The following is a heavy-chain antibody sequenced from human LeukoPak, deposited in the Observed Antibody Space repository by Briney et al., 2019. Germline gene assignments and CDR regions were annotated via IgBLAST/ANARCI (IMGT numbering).Heavy chain of an antibody. CDR2: MYPSSGNS. CDR3: ARVYCSSTSFYGMDV. CDR1: GYTFTSYD. D-gene: IGHD2-2*01. V-gene: IGHV1-8*01. Sequence: ASVKVSCKASGYTFTSYDINWVRLAPAQGLEWMGWMYPSSGNSGYAQKIQGRVTMTRNTSISTAYMELSSLRSEDTAVYSCARVYCSSTSFYGMDVWGQGTTVTVSS. J-gene: IGHJ6*02.